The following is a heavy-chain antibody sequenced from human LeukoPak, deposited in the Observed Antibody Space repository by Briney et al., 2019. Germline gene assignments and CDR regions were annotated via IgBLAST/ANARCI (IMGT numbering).Heavy chain of an antibody. J-gene: IGHJ3*02. CDR2: IYSGGST. V-gene: IGHV3-53*01. CDR3: GRGSAGRRLDAFDI. D-gene: IGHD6-13*01. Sequence: GGSLRLYCAASGFTVSSNYMSWVRQAPGKGLEWVSVIYSGGSTYYADSVKGRFTISRDNSKNTLCLQMNSLRAEDTAVYYCGRGSAGRRLDAFDIWGQGAMVTVSS. CDR1: GFTVSSNY.